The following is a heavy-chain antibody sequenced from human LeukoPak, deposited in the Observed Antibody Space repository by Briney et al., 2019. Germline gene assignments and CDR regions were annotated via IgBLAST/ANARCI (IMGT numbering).Heavy chain of an antibody. Sequence: SETLSLTCGVYNGSFNGYYWTWIRQPPGKGLEWIGEIHRSGNTNYHPSLRSRVTISVDTSKNHVYLTLNSVAAADKAIYYCAASLWFGVIPEYWGQRTLVTVSS. CDR2: IHRSGNT. CDR3: AASLWFGVIPEY. D-gene: IGHD3-10*01. CDR1: NGSFNGYY. J-gene: IGHJ4*02. V-gene: IGHV4-34*01.